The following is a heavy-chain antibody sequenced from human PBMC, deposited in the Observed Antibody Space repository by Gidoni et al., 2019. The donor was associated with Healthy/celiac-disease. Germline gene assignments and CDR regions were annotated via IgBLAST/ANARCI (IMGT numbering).Heavy chain of an antibody. CDR1: GFTFSSYA. D-gene: IGHD3-3*01. CDR3: ASGDFWSGLI. CDR2: ISYDGSNK. J-gene: IGHJ4*02. V-gene: IGHV3-30*04. Sequence: QVQLVESGGGVVQPGRSLRLSSAASGFTFSSYAMHWVRQAPGKGLEWVAVISYDGSNKYYADSVKGRFTISRDNSKNTLYLQMNSLRAEDTAVYYCASGDFWSGLIWGQGTLVTVSS.